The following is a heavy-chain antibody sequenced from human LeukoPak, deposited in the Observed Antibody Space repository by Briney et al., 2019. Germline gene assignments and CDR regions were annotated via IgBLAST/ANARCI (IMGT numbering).Heavy chain of an antibody. CDR2: MYYSGSGTT. CDR1: GGSISSNTYY. J-gene: IGHJ6*04. V-gene: IGHV4-39*07. D-gene: IGHD2-8*01. Sequence: SETLSLTCSVSGGSISSNTYYWGWIRQPPGKGLEWIGSMYYSGSGTTYYNPSLKSRVIISVDTSKNQFSLRLSSVTAADTAVYYCARGLMVYASATAMDVWGKGTTVTVSS. CDR3: ARGLMVYASATAMDV.